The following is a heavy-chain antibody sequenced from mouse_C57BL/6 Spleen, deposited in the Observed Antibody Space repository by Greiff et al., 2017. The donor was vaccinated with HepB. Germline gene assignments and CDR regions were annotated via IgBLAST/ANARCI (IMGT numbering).Heavy chain of an antibody. D-gene: IGHD1-1*01. CDR3: AKLYYYGSSFDY. CDR2: INPGSGGT. J-gene: IGHJ2*01. V-gene: IGHV1-54*01. Sequence: QVQLQQSGAELVRPGTSVKVSCKASGYAFTNYLIEWVKQRPGQGLEWIGVINPGSGGTNYNEKFKGKATLTADKSSSTAYMQLSSLTSEDSAVYFCAKLYYYGSSFDYWGQGTTLTVSS. CDR1: GYAFTNYL.